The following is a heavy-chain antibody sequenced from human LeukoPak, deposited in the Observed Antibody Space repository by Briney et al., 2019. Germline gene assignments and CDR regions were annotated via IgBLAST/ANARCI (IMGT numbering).Heavy chain of an antibody. V-gene: IGHV4-31*03. CDR2: IYYSGST. D-gene: IGHD3-22*01. CDR1: GGSISSGGYY. J-gene: IGHJ4*02. CDR3: ARGQRSYYDSSGYYGY. Sequence: SQTLSLTCTVSGGSISSGGYYWSWIRQHPGKGLEWIGYIYYSGSTNYNPSLKSRVTISVDTSKNQFSLKLSSVTAADTAVYYCARGQRSYYDSSGYYGYWGQGTLVTVSS.